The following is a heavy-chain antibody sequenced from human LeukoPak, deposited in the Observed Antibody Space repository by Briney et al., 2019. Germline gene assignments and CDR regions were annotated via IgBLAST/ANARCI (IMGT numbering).Heavy chain of an antibody. CDR3: GYTNNFYH. V-gene: IGHV3-7*01. CDR2: IKHDGSEE. CDR1: GLXISGQW. D-gene: IGHD3-16*02. Sequence: GGSLRLSCVASGLXISGQWINWVRQAPGQGLERVANIKHDGSEEYYVDSVKGRLTVSRDDGRNSVSLQMNSVRAEDTAVYYCGYTNNFYHWGQGTLVVVSS. J-gene: IGHJ4*02.